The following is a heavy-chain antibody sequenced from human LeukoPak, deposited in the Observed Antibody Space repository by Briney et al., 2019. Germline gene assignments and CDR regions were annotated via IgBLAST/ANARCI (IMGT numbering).Heavy chain of an antibody. J-gene: IGHJ5*02. V-gene: IGHV4-39*07. D-gene: IGHD2-2*01. CDR2: IYYSGST. CDR3: ARASMELSSSTSWALPAIGSSGWFDP. CDR1: GGSISSSSYY. Sequence: SETLSLTCTVSGGSISSSSYYWGWIRQPPGKGLEWIGSIYYSGSTYYNPSLKSRVTISVDTSKNQFSLKLSSVTAADTAVYYCARASMELSSSTSWALPAIGSSGWFDPWGQGTLVTVSS.